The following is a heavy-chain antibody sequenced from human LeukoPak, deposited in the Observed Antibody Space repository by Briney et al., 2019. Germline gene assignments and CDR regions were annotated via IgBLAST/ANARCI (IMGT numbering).Heavy chain of an antibody. Sequence: GGSLRLSCAASGFTLRIYAMRWVRQAPGKGLEWVSFINGDGGTTHYADSVKGRFNISRDNSKNTVYLQMNSLRADDTAVYYCAKVNYYGSGSFYNPADYYMDVWGKGTTVTVSS. CDR2: INGDGGTT. V-gene: IGHV3-23*01. CDR3: AKVNYYGSGSFYNPADYYMDV. CDR1: GFTLRIYA. D-gene: IGHD3-10*01. J-gene: IGHJ6*03.